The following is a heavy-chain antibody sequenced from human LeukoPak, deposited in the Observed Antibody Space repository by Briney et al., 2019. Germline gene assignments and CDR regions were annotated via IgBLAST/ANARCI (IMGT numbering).Heavy chain of an antibody. CDR3: AKDSDDSSGFDY. J-gene: IGHJ4*02. CDR2: ISYDGSNK. V-gene: IGHV3-30*18. D-gene: IGHD3-22*01. CDR1: GFTFSSYG. Sequence: GGSLRLSCAASGFTFSSYGMHWVRQAPGKGLKWVAVISYDGSNKYYADSVKGRFTISRDNSKNTLYLQMNSLRAEDTAVYYCAKDSDDSSGFDYWGQGTLVTVSS.